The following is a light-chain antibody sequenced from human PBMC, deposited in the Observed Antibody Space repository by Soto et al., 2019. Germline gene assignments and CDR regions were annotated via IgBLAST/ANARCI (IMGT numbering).Light chain of an antibody. V-gene: IGKV3-11*01. CDR2: DAS. Sequence: EIVLTQSPATLSLSPGERATLSCRASQSVSNYSAWYQQKPGQAPRLLIYDASNRATGIPARFSGSGSGTDFTLTISSLEPEDFTVYYCQQRSNWPRLTFGGGTKVEIK. J-gene: IGKJ4*01. CDR3: QQRSNWPRLT. CDR1: QSVSNY.